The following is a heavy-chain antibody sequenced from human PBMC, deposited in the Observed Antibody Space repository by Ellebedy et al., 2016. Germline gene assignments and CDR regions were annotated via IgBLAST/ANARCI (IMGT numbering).Heavy chain of an antibody. CDR1: GGTFSSYA. D-gene: IGHD3-10*01. J-gene: IGHJ3*02. CDR2: IIPIFGTA. V-gene: IGHV1-69*13. Sequence: SVKVSXXASGGTFSSYAISWVRQAPGQGLEWMGGIIPIFGTANYAQKFQGRVTITADESTSTAYMELSSLRSEDTAVYYCARDKTYYYGSGDDAFDIWGQGTMVTVSS. CDR3: ARDKTYYYGSGDDAFDI.